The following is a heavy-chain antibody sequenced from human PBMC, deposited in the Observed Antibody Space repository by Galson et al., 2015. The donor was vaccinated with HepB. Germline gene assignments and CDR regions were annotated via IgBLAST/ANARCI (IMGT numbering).Heavy chain of an antibody. CDR1: GFTFSSYA. Sequence: SLRLSCAASGFTFSSYAMSWVRHAPGKGLVWVSRIENDGSETSYADSVNGRFTISRDNARNTLYLQMHSLRAEDTAVYYCSTIFDSPSDSPSDSWGQGTLVTVSS. D-gene: IGHD3-3*01. CDR2: IENDGSET. CDR3: STIFDSPSDSPSDS. V-gene: IGHV3-74*01. J-gene: IGHJ4*02.